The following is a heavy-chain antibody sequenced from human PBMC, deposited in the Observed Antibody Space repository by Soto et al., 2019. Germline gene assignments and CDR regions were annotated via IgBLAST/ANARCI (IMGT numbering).Heavy chain of an antibody. D-gene: IGHD6-25*01. Sequence: QVRLVQSGTELKKPGASVMVSCKTSGYTFTSYGISWVRQAPGQGPEWMGLISPYNGDTIYARKFQGRVIVTADTDTRTVYLELRSLRSDDTAVYYCVRDASSGYRGWWDPWGQGTLGTVSS. CDR1: GYTFTSYG. CDR3: VRDASSGYRGWWDP. V-gene: IGHV1-18*01. CDR2: ISPYNGDT. J-gene: IGHJ5*02.